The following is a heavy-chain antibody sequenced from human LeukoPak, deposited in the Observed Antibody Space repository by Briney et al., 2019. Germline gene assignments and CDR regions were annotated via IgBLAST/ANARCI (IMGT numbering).Heavy chain of an antibody. V-gene: IGHV3-21*01. CDR2: ISSSSSYI. D-gene: IGHD3-9*01. Sequence: GGSLRLSCAASGFTFTSYAMNWVRQAPGKGLEWVSSISSSSSYIYYADSVKGRFTISRDNAKNSLYLQMNSLRAEDTAVYYCAREGQDYDILTGYSKYYFDYWGQGTLVTVSS. CDR1: GFTFTSYA. CDR3: AREGQDYDILTGYSKYYFDY. J-gene: IGHJ4*02.